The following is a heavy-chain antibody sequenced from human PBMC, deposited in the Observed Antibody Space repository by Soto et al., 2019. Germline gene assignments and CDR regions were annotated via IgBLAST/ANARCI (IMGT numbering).Heavy chain of an antibody. CDR2: IGGSGSSA. CDR1: GFTFKNFA. Sequence: EVQLLESGGGLVQPGGSLRLSCAASGFTFKNFAVSWVRQAPGKGMEWVSAIGGSGSSANYADSVKGRFTVSRDDSKSMRYLLMSGLRVDDTALYYCAKDAVAYNGEWDRFDLWGQATRVTVPT. J-gene: IGHJ5*02. CDR3: AKDAVAYNGEWDRFDL. D-gene: IGHD3-10*01. V-gene: IGHV3-23*01.